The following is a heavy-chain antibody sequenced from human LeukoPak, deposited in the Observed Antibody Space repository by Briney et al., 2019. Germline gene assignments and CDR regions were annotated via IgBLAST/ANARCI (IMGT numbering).Heavy chain of an antibody. D-gene: IGHD2-15*01. CDR3: ARGGSGGNLVDY. CDR1: GGSISSYY. CDR2: IYYSGST. Sequence: MPSETLSLTCTVSGGSISSYYWSWIRQPPGKGLEWIGYIYYSGSTNYNPSLKSRVTISVDTSKNQFSLKLSSVTAADTAIYYCARGGSGGNLVDYWGQGTLVTVSS. J-gene: IGHJ4*02. V-gene: IGHV4-59*01.